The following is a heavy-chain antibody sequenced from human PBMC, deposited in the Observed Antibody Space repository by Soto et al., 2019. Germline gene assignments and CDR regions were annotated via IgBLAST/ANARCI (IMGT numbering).Heavy chain of an antibody. V-gene: IGHV4-31*03. CDR3: ARGSPPRVTAIFAGHGENWFDP. CDR1: GGSISSGGYY. J-gene: IGHJ5*02. D-gene: IGHD2-21*02. Sequence: SETLSLICTVSGGSISSGGYYWSWIRQHPGKGLEWIGYIYYSGSTYYNPSLKSRVTISVDTSKNQFSLKLSSVTAADTAVYYCARGSPPRVTAIFAGHGENWFDPWGQGTLVTVSS. CDR2: IYYSGST.